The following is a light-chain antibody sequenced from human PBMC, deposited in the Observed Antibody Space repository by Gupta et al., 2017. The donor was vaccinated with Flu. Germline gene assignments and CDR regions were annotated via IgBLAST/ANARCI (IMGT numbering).Light chain of an antibody. CDR1: QSIGSD. Sequence: CRASQSIGSDLHWYQQKPDQSPKLLIKDASQSSSGVPSRFSGSGSGTHFTLTINSLEAEDAATYYCHQTNGFSYSFGQGTKLEIK. V-gene: IGKV6-21*01. CDR3: HQTNGFSYS. CDR2: DAS. J-gene: IGKJ2*03.